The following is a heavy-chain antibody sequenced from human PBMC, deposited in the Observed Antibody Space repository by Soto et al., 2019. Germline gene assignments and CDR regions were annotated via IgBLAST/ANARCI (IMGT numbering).Heavy chain of an antibody. D-gene: IGHD3-16*01. J-gene: IGHJ4*02. CDR1: GFTFSNYD. CDR2: IGTVGDT. Sequence: EVQLVESGGGLVQPGGSLRLSCAASGFTFSNYDMHWVRQTTGKGLEWVSGIGTVGDTYYSGSVKGRFSISRENAKNSFYLQMNSLRAEATAVYYCATGGLYICGQGTLDTVSS. CDR3: ATGGLYI. V-gene: IGHV3-13*01.